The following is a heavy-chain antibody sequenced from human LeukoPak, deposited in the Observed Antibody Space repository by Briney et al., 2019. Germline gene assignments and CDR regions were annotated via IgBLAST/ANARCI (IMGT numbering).Heavy chain of an antibody. CDR3: ARSHLSHYFDY. CDR1: GGSISSSSYY. Sequence: PSETLSLTCTVSGGSISSSSYYWGWIRQPPGKGLEWIGSIYYSGSTYYNPSLKSRVTISVDTSKNQFSLKLSSVTAADTAVYYCARSHLSHYFDYWGQGTLVTVSS. CDR2: IYYSGST. J-gene: IGHJ4*02. V-gene: IGHV4-39*01.